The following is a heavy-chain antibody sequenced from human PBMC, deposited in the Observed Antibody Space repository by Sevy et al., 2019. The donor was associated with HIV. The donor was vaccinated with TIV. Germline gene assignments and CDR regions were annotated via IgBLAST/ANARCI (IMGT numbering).Heavy chain of an antibody. CDR2: ISYDGSNK. D-gene: IGHD2-21*01. CDR1: GFTLSSYA. CDR3: GREVGCDV. V-gene: IGHV3-30-3*01. J-gene: IGHJ4*02. Sequence: GGSLRLSCAASGFTLSSYAMHWVRQAPGKGLEWVAVISYDGSNKYYADSVKGRFTISRDNSKNTPYLQMNSLRAEDTAVYYCGREVGCDVWGQGTLVTVSS.